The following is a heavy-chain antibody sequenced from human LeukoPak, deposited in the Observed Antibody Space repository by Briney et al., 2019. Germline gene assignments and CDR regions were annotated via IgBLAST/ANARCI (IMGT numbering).Heavy chain of an antibody. D-gene: IGHD2-2*01. CDR3: ARGYCSGTSCFGAFDM. V-gene: IGHV3-7*01. CDR1: GFDFSSHW. J-gene: IGHJ3*02. Sequence: GGSLRLSCAASGFDFSSHWMSWVRQAPGKGLEWVANIGQDGTEKNYVDSVKGRFTISRDNAKNSLYLQMSSLRAEDTAVYHCARGYCSGTSCFGAFDMWGQGTMVPVSS. CDR2: IGQDGTEK.